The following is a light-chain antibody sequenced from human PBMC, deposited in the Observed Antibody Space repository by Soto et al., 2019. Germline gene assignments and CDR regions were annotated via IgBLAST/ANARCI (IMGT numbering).Light chain of an antibody. CDR1: QSVSSNS. CDR3: QQRSNWPIT. J-gene: IGKJ5*01. CDR2: GAS. V-gene: IGKV3D-20*02. Sequence: ESVLTQSPGTLSLSPGERATLSCRASQSVSSNSLAWYQQKPGQAPRLLIYGASSRATGIPARFSGSGSGTDFTLTISSLEPEDFAVYYCQQRSNWPITFGQGTRLEIK.